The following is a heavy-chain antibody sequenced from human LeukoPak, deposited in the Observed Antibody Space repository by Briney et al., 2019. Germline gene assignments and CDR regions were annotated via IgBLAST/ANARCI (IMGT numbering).Heavy chain of an antibody. CDR1: GFTFSTYW. CDR3: ARGNYHGMDV. CDR2: INSDASRT. J-gene: IGHJ6*02. V-gene: IGHV3-74*01. Sequence: GGSLRLSCAASGFTFSTYWMHWVRQAPGKGLVWVSSINSDASRTSHADSVRGRFTISRDNAKNTLYLQLNSLRAEDTAVYYCARGNYHGMDVWGQGTTVTVSS. D-gene: IGHD3-10*01.